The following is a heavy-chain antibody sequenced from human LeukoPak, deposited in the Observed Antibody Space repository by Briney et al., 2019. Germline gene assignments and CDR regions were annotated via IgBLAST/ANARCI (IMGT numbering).Heavy chain of an antibody. V-gene: IGHV3-74*01. CDR1: GFTFSSYW. Sequence: PGGSLRLSCAASGFTFSSYWMHWVRQAPGRGLVWVSRINSDGSSISYADAVKGRFTISRDNAKTTLYLQMNSLRAEDTAVYYCESVFYISPSYASSGYYAGWGQGTLVTVSS. CDR2: INSDGSSI. CDR3: ESVFYISPSYASSGYYAG. J-gene: IGHJ4*02. D-gene: IGHD3-22*01.